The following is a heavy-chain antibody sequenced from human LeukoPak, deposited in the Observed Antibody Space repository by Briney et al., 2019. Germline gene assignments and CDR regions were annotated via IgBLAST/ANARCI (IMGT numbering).Heavy chain of an antibody. J-gene: IGHJ6*03. Sequence: GASVKVSCKASGGTFSSYAISWVRQAPGPGHEWMGVIIPIFGTANYAQKSQGRVTITTDESTSTAYMELSSLRSEDTAVYYCGYYYGSGSQYDYYYYYMDVWGKGTTVTVSS. CDR1: GGTFSSYA. CDR3: GYYYGSGSQYDYYYYYMDV. D-gene: IGHD3-10*01. V-gene: IGHV1-69*05. CDR2: IIPIFGTA.